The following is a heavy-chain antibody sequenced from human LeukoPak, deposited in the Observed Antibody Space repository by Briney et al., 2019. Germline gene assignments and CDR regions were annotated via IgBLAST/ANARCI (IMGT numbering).Heavy chain of an antibody. J-gene: IGHJ3*01. D-gene: IGHD1-26*01. Sequence: GGSLRLSCAASGFTFSSYGMHWVRQAPGKGLEWVANLNRDGSVKNYVDSVKGRFTISRDNAKNSLYLQMNSLRAEDTAVFYCARDSATCRGCAFDVWGHGTMVTVSS. CDR2: LNRDGSVK. CDR3: ARDSATCRGCAFDV. V-gene: IGHV3-7*01. CDR1: GFTFSSYG.